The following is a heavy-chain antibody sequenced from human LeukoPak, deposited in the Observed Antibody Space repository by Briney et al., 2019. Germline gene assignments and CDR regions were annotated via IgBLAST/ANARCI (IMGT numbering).Heavy chain of an antibody. D-gene: IGHD6-13*01. V-gene: IGHV4-59*01. Sequence: SETLSLTCTVSGGSISSYYWSWVRQPPGKGLEWIGYIYYSDSTNYNPSLKSRVTISVDTSKNQFSLKMNSVTAADTAVYYCARGPKGYSSSRYYNYWGQGTLVTVSS. CDR2: IYYSDST. CDR1: GGSISSYY. J-gene: IGHJ4*02. CDR3: ARGPKGYSSSRYYNY.